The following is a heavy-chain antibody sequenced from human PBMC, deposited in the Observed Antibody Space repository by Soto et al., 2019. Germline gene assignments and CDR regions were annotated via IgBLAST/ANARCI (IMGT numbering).Heavy chain of an antibody. CDR3: ATKDDHKDDQPYYYGMDI. Sequence: ASVKVSCKAIGYTSSSYGINGVRQAPGQGLEWMGWISVFNGDTKYAQKFQGRVAITKDPGTSTAHMELRSLRSDDAAVYFCATKDDHKDDQPYYYGMDIWGQGTTVTVSS. CDR1: GYTSSSYG. V-gene: IGHV1-18*01. D-gene: IGHD3-3*01. J-gene: IGHJ6*02. CDR2: ISVFNGDT.